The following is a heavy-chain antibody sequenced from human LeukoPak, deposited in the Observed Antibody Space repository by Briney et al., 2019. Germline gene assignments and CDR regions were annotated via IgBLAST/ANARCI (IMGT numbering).Heavy chain of an antibody. V-gene: IGHV3-43D*03. J-gene: IGHJ3*02. Sequence: PGGSLRLSCAASGFTFDDYAMHWVRQAPGKGLEWVSLISWDGGSTYYADSVKGRFTISRDNSKNSLYLQMNSLRAEDTALCYCAKPRGSGVITYDAFDIWGQGTMVTVSS. D-gene: IGHD3-22*01. CDR1: GFTFDDYA. CDR2: ISWDGGST. CDR3: AKPRGSGVITYDAFDI.